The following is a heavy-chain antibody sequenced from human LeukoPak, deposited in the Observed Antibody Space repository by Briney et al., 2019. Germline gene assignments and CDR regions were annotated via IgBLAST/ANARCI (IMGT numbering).Heavy chain of an antibody. Sequence: SEPLSLTCVVWGFSSSTSYYWGWIRQPQGKGLEWIGVVFHTGITYYNTSLQSRVTISIDMSKRHFSLQLTSVTAADTAVYFCARFAIGRDLATYSWIDPWGQGTLVTVS. V-gene: IGHV4-38-2*01. CDR1: GFSSSTSYY. CDR3: ARFAIGRDLATYSWIDP. D-gene: IGHD2-2*02. CDR2: VFHTGIT. J-gene: IGHJ5*02.